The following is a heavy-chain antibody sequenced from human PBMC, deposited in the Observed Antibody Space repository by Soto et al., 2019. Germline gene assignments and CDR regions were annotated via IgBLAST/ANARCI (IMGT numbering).Heavy chain of an antibody. Sequence: LRLSCEASGFTFSRVSMNWVRQVPGKGLEWVAVISYDGHNEDYADSVKGRFTISRDNFKNTLSLQMNSLRPEDTAVYYCEKPESTKQGGFDVWGQGTMVTVSS. CDR3: EKPESTKQGGFDV. D-gene: IGHD2-15*01. CDR2: ISYDGHNE. CDR1: GFTFSRVS. J-gene: IGHJ3*01. V-gene: IGHV3-30-3*02.